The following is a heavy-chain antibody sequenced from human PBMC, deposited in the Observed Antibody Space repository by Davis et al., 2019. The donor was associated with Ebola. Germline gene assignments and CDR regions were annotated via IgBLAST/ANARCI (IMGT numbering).Heavy chain of an antibody. CDR1: GGSFSGYY. CDR3: ARDIRGWFDP. Sequence: PSETLSLTCAVYGGSFSGYYWSWIRQPPGKGLEWIGEINHSGSTNYNPSLKSRVTISVDRSKNQFSLKLSSVTAADTAVYYCARDIRGWFDPWGQGTLVTVSS. CDR2: INHSGST. D-gene: IGHD2-2*02. J-gene: IGHJ5*02. V-gene: IGHV4-34*01.